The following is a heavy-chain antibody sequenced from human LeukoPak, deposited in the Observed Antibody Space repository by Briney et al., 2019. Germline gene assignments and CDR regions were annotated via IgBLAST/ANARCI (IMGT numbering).Heavy chain of an antibody. Sequence: GGSPRLSCAASGFAITSYWMTWVRQAPGKGLEWVATIKPDGSEKYYVDSVKGQFTISRDNAENSLDLQMNSLRADDTAVYYCARGGWELLFWGQGTLVTVSS. CDR2: IKPDGSEK. CDR1: GFAITSYW. V-gene: IGHV3-7*01. D-gene: IGHD1-26*01. J-gene: IGHJ4*02. CDR3: ARGGWELLF.